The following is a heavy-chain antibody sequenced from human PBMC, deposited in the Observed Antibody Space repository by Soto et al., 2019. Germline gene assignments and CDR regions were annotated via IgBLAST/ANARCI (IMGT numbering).Heavy chain of an antibody. V-gene: IGHV1-18*01. CDR1: GYPFTSYG. Sequence: QGHFLQSGDEVKTLGASVRVSCRASGYPFTSYGISWVRQAPGQGLEWVAWISAYNGNRDTAQKLQGRVTMTLDTSTDTAHMELGDLTSADTGVYYRARGRIVASIHDAFEIWGQGTKVTVSS. J-gene: IGHJ3*02. D-gene: IGHD5-12*01. CDR3: ARGRIVASIHDAFEI. CDR2: ISAYNGNR.